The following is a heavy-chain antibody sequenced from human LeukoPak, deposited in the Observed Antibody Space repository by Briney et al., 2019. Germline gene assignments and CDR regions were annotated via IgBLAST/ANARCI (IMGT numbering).Heavy chain of an antibody. Sequence: GGSLRLSCAASGFTFTTYAMSWVRQAPGKGLEWASSISAGGAGTYYADSVKGRFTISRDNSKNTLSMQMNSLRAEDTAVYYCARRIATAGRYFDFWGQGTRVTVSS. D-gene: IGHD6-13*01. CDR1: GFTFTTYA. CDR3: ARRIATAGRYFDF. J-gene: IGHJ4*02. CDR2: ISAGGAGT. V-gene: IGHV3-23*01.